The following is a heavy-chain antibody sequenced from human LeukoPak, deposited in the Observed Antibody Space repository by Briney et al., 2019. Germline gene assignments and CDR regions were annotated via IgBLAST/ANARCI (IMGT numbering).Heavy chain of an antibody. D-gene: IGHD1-26*01. J-gene: IGHJ4*02. V-gene: IGHV3-48*01. CDR1: GFTFSSYA. Sequence: PGGSLRLSCAASGFTFSSYAMSWVRQAPGKGLEWVSYISSSSSTIYYADSVKGRFTISRDNAKNSLYLQMNSLRAEDTAVYYCARDMFWGIVGLWDYWGQGTLVTVSS. CDR2: ISSSSSTI. CDR3: ARDMFWGIVGLWDY.